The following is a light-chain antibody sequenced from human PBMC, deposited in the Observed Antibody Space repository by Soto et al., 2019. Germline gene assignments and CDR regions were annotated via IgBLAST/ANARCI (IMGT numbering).Light chain of an antibody. V-gene: IGLV2-8*01. Sequence: QPVLTQPPSASGSPGQSVTISCTGTKNDIGVYDFVSWYQHHPGKAPRLIIYEVVQRPSGVPDRFSGSKSGNTASLTVSGLQAADEADYYCVSWDNSLRGRVFGGGTKLTVL. CDR1: KNDIGVYDF. J-gene: IGLJ3*02. CDR2: EVV. CDR3: VSWDNSLRGRV.